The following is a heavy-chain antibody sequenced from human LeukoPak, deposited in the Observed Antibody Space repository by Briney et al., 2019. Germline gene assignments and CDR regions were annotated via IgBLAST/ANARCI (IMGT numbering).Heavy chain of an antibody. CDR3: AKDPLGATSASYFDY. Sequence: GGSLRLSCAASGFTFSSYGMHWVRQAPGKGLEWVAVISYDGSNKYYADSVKGRFTISRDNSKNTLYLQMNSLRAEVTAVYYCAKDPLGATSASYFDYWGQGTLVTVSS. V-gene: IGHV3-30*18. CDR2: ISYDGSNK. J-gene: IGHJ4*02. CDR1: GFTFSSYG. D-gene: IGHD1-26*01.